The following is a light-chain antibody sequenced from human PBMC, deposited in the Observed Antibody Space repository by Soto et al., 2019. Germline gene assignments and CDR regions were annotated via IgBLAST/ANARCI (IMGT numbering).Light chain of an antibody. Sequence: EMVMTQSPATLSVSPGERATLSCRASQSVSSSLAWYQQKPGQAPRLLISGASTRATGIPARFSGSGSGTEFTLTISSLQSEDFAVYFCQHYNNWWTFGQGTKVEIK. CDR3: QHYNNWWT. CDR2: GAS. V-gene: IGKV3-15*01. J-gene: IGKJ1*01. CDR1: QSVSSS.